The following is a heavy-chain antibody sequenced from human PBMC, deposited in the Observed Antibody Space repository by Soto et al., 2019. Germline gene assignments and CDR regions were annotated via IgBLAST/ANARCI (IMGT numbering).Heavy chain of an antibody. CDR1: CCPFRIYS. J-gene: IGHJ5*02. CDR2: IYYSGST. Sequence: SQTLSPTSNISCCPFRIYSWSRIRQPPGKGLEWIGYIYYSGSTNYNPSLKSRVTISVDTSKNQFSLKLSSVTAADTAVYYCARAQSYYDILTGYYGFDPWGQGTLVTVS. V-gene: IGHV4-59*01. D-gene: IGHD3-9*01. CDR3: ARAQSYYDILTGYYGFDP.